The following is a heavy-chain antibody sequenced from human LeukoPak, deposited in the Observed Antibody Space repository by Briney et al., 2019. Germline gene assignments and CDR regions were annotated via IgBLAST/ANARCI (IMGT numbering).Heavy chain of an antibody. D-gene: IGHD3-3*01. CDR3: ARGVDSAKVGY. CDR2: IHPSGTT. V-gene: IGHV4-34*01. J-gene: IGHJ4*02. Sequence: SETLSLTCTVYGGFFSHNYWHWIRQPPGKGLEWIGEIHPSGTTTYNPSLESRVPISVDTPNNQFSLRVTSVTAADTAIYYCARGVDSAKVGYWGRGTLVTVSS. CDR1: GGFFSHNY.